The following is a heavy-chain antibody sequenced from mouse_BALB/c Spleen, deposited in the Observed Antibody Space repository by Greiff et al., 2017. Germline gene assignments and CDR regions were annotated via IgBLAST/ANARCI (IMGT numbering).Heavy chain of an antibody. D-gene: IGHD1-2*01. Sequence: QVQQQQSGAELAKPGASVKMSCKASGYTFTSYWMHWVKQRPGQGLEWIGYINPSTGYTEYNQKFKDKATLTADKSSSTAYMQLSSLTSEDSAVYYCATLLRLPDYWGQGTTLTVSS. CDR2: INPSTGYT. CDR3: ATLLRLPDY. J-gene: IGHJ2*01. CDR1: GYTFTSYW. V-gene: IGHV1-7*01.